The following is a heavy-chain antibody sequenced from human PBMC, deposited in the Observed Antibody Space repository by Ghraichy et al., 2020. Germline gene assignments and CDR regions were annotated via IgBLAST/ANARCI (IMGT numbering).Heavy chain of an antibody. Sequence: ASVKVSCKASGYTFTSYAMHWVRQAPGQRLEWMGWINAGNGNTKYSQKFQGRVTITRDTSASTAYMELSSLRSEDTAVYYCARIGSGYYSDGMDVWGQGTTVTVSS. V-gene: IGHV1-3*01. CDR1: GYTFTSYA. CDR3: ARIGSGYYSDGMDV. CDR2: INAGNGNT. J-gene: IGHJ6*02. D-gene: IGHD3-22*01.